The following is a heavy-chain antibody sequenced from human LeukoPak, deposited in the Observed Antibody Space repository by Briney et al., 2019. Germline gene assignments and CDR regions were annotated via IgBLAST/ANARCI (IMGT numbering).Heavy chain of an antibody. V-gene: IGHV4-34*01. D-gene: IGHD3-10*01. CDR1: GGSFSGFY. CDR3: ARTAKYYYGSETYYFFDY. Sequence: PSETLSLTCAVYGGSFSGFYWSWIRQPPGKGLEWIGDINHSGGTNYIPSLKSRVTISVDTSKNQFSLKLTSVTPADTAVYYCARTAKYYYGSETYYFFDYWGQGTLVTVSS. J-gene: IGHJ4*02. CDR2: INHSGGT.